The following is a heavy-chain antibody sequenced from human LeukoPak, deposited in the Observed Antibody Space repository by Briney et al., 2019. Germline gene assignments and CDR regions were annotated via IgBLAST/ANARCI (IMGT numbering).Heavy chain of an antibody. D-gene: IGHD3-22*01. CDR3: AKDRLSSGYV. CDR2: ISGSGGRT. J-gene: IGHJ6*02. Sequence: GGSLRLSCAASGFTFSSYAMSWVRQAPGKGLEWVSAISGSGGRTYYADSVKGRFNISKDNSNNTLYLQMNSLRAEDTAVYYCAKDRLSSGYVWGQGTTVTVSS. CDR1: GFTFSSYA. V-gene: IGHV3-23*01.